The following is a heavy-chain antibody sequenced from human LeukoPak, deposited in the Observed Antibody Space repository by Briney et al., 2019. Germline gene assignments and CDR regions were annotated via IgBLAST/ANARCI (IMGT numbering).Heavy chain of an antibody. CDR3: AGGYSGYVFAV. CDR2: IWYDGSNK. Sequence: GGSLRLSCAASGFTFSSYGMHWVRQAPGKGLEWVAVIWYDGSNKYYADSVKGRFTISRDNSKNTLYLQMNSLRAEDTAVYYCAGGYSGYVFAVWGQGALVTVSS. D-gene: IGHD5-12*01. V-gene: IGHV3-33*01. J-gene: IGHJ4*02. CDR1: GFTFSSYG.